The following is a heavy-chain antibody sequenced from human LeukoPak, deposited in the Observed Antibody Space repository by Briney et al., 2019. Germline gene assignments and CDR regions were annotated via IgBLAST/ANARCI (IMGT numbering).Heavy chain of an antibody. D-gene: IGHD6-13*01. Sequence: SETLSLTCAVYGGSFSGYYWSWIRQPPGKGLEWIGEINHSGSTNYNPSLKSRVTISVDTSKNQFSLKLSSVTAADTAVYYCARVSSIAAAGTWWFDPWGQGTLVTVSS. CDR2: INHSGST. CDR3: ARVSSIAAAGTWWFDP. V-gene: IGHV4-34*01. J-gene: IGHJ5*02. CDR1: GGSFSGYY.